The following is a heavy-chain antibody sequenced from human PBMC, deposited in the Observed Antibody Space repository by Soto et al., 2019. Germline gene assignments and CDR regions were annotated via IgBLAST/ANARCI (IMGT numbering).Heavy chain of an antibody. CDR1: GGSFSGYY. Sequence: SETLSLTCAVYGGSFSGYYWSWIRQPPGKGLEWIGEINHSGSTNYNPSLKSRVTISVDTSKNQFSLKLSSVTAADTAVYYCARWGQWLDFDYWGQGTLVTVSS. CDR2: INHSGST. J-gene: IGHJ4*02. D-gene: IGHD6-19*01. V-gene: IGHV4-34*01. CDR3: ARWGQWLDFDY.